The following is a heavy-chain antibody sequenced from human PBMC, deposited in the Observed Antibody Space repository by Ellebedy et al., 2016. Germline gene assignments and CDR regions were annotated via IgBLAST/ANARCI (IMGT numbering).Heavy chain of an antibody. CDR3: ARVGLDYRIDD. V-gene: IGHV3-74*01. CDR1: GFTFRNNW. D-gene: IGHD3/OR15-3a*01. J-gene: IGHJ4*02. CDR2: IDYDGTDT. Sequence: GGSLRLSXAASGFTFRNNWMHWVRQAPGKGLVWVSRIDYDGTDTAYADSVRGRFTISRDNARNTLFLQMDSLRAEDTALYYCARVGLDYRIDDWGQGALVTVSS.